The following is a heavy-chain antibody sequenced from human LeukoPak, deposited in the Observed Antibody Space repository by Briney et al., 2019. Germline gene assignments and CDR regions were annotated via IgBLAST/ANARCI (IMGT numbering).Heavy chain of an antibody. D-gene: IGHD6-25*01. CDR1: GYTFTAYY. V-gene: IGHV1-2*06. CDR2: INPNSGGT. Sequence: ASVKVSCKASGYTFTAYYTHWVRQAPGQGLEWMGRINPNSGGTNYAQKFQDRVIMTRDTTSGTAYMELNSLRSDDTAVYYCARDPGSSGDYWGQGTLVTVSS. CDR3: ARDPGSSGDY. J-gene: IGHJ4*02.